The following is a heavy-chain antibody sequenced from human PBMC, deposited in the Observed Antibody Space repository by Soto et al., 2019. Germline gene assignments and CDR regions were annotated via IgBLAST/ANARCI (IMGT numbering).Heavy chain of an antibody. CDR1: GRSINNHY. J-gene: IGHJ4*02. Sequence: PSETLSLTCTVSGRSINNHYWSWIRPPPGQGLEWIGYIYYSGSTNYNPSLKSRVTMSVDTSKNQFSLKLSSLTAADTAIYYCARANWFFDYWGQGTLVTVSS. V-gene: IGHV4-59*11. CDR2: IYYSGST. CDR3: ARANWFFDY. D-gene: IGHD7-27*01.